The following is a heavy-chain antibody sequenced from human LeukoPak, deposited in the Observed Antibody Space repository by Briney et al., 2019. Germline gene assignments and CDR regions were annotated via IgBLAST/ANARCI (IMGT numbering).Heavy chain of an antibody. J-gene: IGHJ4*02. CDR3: ARGEGVYSVK. CDR1: GFTFSSFA. D-gene: IGHD6-13*01. Sequence: PGGSLRLSCAASGFTFSSFALSWVRQAPGKGLEWVSFISSASSYIYYADSVKGRFTISRDNAKNSLFLQMNTLRAEDTAMYYCARGEGVYSVKWGQGTLVTVSS. CDR2: ISSASSYI. V-gene: IGHV3-21*01.